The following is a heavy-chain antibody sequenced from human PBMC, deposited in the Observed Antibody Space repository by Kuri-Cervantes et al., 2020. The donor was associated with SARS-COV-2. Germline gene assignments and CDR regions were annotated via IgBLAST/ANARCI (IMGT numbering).Heavy chain of an antibody. CDR3: ARDHGDYYFDY. CDR1: GFTFSSYW. V-gene: IGHV3-7*01. D-gene: IGHD4-17*01. J-gene: IGHJ4*02. CDR2: INQDGSEK. Sequence: GGSLRLSCAASGFTFSSYWMSWVRQAPGKGLEWVASINQDGSEKYYVDSVKGRFTISRDNAKNSLYLQMNSLRAEDTAVYYCARDHGDYYFDYWGQGTLVTVSS.